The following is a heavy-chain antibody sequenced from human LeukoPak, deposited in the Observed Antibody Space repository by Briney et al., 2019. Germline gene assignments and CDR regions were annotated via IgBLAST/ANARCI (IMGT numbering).Heavy chain of an antibody. CDR2: ISSSGSTI. D-gene: IGHD3-16*01. J-gene: IGHJ4*02. V-gene: IGHV3-48*03. CDR1: GFTFSSYE. Sequence: GGSLRLSCAASGFTFSSYEMNWVRQAPGKGLEWVSYISSSGSTIYYADSVKVRFTISRDNAKNSLYLQMNSLRAEDTAVYYCARDGGEGLRLGDPSPRGYFDYWGQGTLVTVSS. CDR3: ARDGGEGLRLGDPSPRGYFDY.